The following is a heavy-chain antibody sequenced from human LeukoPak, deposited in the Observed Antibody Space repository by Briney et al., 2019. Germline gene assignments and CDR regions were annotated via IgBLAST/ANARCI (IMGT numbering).Heavy chain of an antibody. CDR3: ARGRDAYYDFWSGYLRYYYYMDV. J-gene: IGHJ6*03. D-gene: IGHD3-3*01. CDR2: IYTSGST. CDR1: GGSISSYY. Sequence: SKTLSLTCTVSGGSISSYYWCWIQQPAGKGLEWIGRIYTSGSTNYNPSLKSRVTMSVDTSKNQFSLKLSSVTAADTAVYYCARGRDAYYDFWSGYLRYYYYMDVWGKGTTVTVSS. V-gene: IGHV4-4*07.